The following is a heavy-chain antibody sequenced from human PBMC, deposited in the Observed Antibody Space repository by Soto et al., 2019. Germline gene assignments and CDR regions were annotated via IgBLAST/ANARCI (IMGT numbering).Heavy chain of an antibody. CDR3: ARDHVDPFYTLDV. D-gene: IGHD2-21*01. V-gene: IGHV4-38-2*02. J-gene: IGHJ6*02. CDR2: IFRDGST. Sequence: PSETLSLTCVVSGFSITSGYYWSWIRQPPGKGLEWIGRIFRDGSTSYNPSLKSRVIISVDTSKNRFSLKLTSMTAADTAIYYCARDHVDPFYTLDVWGQGTTVAVS. CDR1: GFSITSGYY.